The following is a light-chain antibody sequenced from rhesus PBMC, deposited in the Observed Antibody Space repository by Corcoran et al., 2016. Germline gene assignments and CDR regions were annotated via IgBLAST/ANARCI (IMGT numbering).Light chain of an antibody. Sequence: QVILTQSPATLSLSPGERATLSCRVSQRVSSYLAWYQQKPGQAPRLLIYGASSRATGIPDRFSGSGSGTEFTLTISSLEPEDFAVYYCQKYSSSPYSFGQGTKVEIK. CDR2: GAS. V-gene: IGKV3-53*01. J-gene: IGKJ2*01. CDR3: QKYSSSPYS. CDR1: QRVSSY.